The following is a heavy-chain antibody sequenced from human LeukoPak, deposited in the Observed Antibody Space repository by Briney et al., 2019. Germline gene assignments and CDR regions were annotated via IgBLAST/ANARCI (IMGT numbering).Heavy chain of an antibody. CDR1: GFTFSSYA. CDR2: ISGSGGST. D-gene: IGHD6-13*01. CDR3: ARDRAIAAAEPENFDY. V-gene: IGHV3-23*01. J-gene: IGHJ4*02. Sequence: GGSLRLSCAASGFTFSSYAMSWVRQAPGKGLEWVSAISGSGGSTYYADSVKGRFTISRDNSKNTLYLQMNSLRPEDTAVYYCARDRAIAAAEPENFDYWGQGTLVTVSS.